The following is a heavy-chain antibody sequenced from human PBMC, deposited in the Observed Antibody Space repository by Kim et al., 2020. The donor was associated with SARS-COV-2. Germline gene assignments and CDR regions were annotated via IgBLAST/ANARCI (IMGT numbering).Heavy chain of an antibody. J-gene: IGHJ5*02. Sequence: ASVKVSCKASGYTFTSYYMHWVRQAPGQGLEWMGIINPSGGSTSYAQKFQGRVTMTRDTSTSTVYMELSSLRSEDTAVYYCARAPIAVAGTPNNWFDPWGQGTLVTFSS. V-gene: IGHV1-46*01. CDR1: GYTFTSYY. D-gene: IGHD6-19*01. CDR2: INPSGGST. CDR3: ARAPIAVAGTPNNWFDP.